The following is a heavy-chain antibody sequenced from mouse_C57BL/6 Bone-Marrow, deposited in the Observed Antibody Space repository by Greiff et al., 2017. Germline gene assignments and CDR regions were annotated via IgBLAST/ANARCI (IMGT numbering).Heavy chain of an antibody. V-gene: IGHV3-6*01. Sequence: EVKLMESGPGLVKPSQSLSLTCSVTGYSIPSGYYWNWIRQFPGNKLEWMGYISYDGSNNYNPSLKNRISITRDTSKNQFFLKLNSVTTEDTATYYCARDSLWYFDVWGTGTTVTVSS. CDR2: ISYDGSN. CDR1: GYSIPSGYY. J-gene: IGHJ1*03. D-gene: IGHD6-2*01. CDR3: ARDSLWYFDV.